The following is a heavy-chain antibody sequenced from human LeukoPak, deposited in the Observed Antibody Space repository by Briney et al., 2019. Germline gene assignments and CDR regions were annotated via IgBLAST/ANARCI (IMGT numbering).Heavy chain of an antibody. J-gene: IGHJ4*02. CDR1: GFTFSSYG. D-gene: IGHD3-10*01. Sequence: GRSLRLSCAASGFTFSSYGMHWVRQAPGKGLEWVAVISYDGSNKYYADSVKGRFTISRDNSKNTLYLQMNSLRAEDTAVYYCARATRDPVRYIWFGTGIDYWGQGTLVTVSS. CDR2: ISYDGSNK. V-gene: IGHV3-30*03. CDR3: ARATRDPVRYIWFGTGIDY.